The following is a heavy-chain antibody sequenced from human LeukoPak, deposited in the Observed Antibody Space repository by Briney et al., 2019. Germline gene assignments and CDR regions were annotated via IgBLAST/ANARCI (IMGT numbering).Heavy chain of an antibody. CDR1: GYTFTSNY. V-gene: IGHV1-46*01. CDR3: ARGRLD. D-gene: IGHD4-11*01. CDR2: ISPSGGST. J-gene: IGHJ4*02. Sequence: ASVKVSCKAFGYTFTSNYMHWVRQAPGQGPEWMGVISPSGGSTTYAQKFQGRVTLTRDMSTSTDYLELSSLRSEDTAVYYCARGRLDWGQGTLVTVSS.